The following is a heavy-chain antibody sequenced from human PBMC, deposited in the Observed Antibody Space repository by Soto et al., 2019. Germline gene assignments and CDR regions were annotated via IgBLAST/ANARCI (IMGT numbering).Heavy chain of an antibody. V-gene: IGHV4-4*07. J-gene: IGHJ6*02. CDR1: GADINTYS. D-gene: IGHD6-19*01. CDR3: ARDREAGYNFYYGMDV. CDR2: IYTSASI. Sequence: SETLSLTCSVSGADINTYSRTWIRQPAGKGLEWIGRIYTSASINYNPSLKGRVTLSVDTSTNQVSLRLASVTAADTAIYYCARDREAGYNFYYGMDVWGQGTTVTVPS.